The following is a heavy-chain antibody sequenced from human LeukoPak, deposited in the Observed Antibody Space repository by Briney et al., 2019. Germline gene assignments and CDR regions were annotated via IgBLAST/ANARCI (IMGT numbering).Heavy chain of an antibody. D-gene: IGHD3-9*01. V-gene: IGHV1-69*06. J-gene: IGHJ4*02. CDR1: GGTFSSYA. CDR3: ARGGYDILTGYYKIFDY. Sequence: SVKVSCKASGGTFSSYAISWVRQALGQGLEWMGGIIPIFGTANYAQKFQGRVTITADKSTSTAYMELSSLRSEDTAVYYCARGGYDILTGYYKIFDYWGQGTLVTVSS. CDR2: IIPIFGTA.